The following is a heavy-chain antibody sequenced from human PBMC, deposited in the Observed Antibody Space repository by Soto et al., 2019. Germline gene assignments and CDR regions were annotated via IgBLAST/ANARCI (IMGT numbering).Heavy chain of an antibody. J-gene: IGHJ4*02. CDR2: ISSSNSYI. D-gene: IGHD3-9*01. CDR3: ARGRYEYDILTGYLDY. V-gene: IGHV3-21*01. Sequence: PGGSLRLSCAASGFTFSSYSMNWVRQAPGKGLEWVSSISSSNSYIYYADSMKGRFTISRDNAKNSLYLQMNSLRAEDTAVYYCARGRYEYDILTGYLDYWGQGTLVTVSS. CDR1: GFTFSSYS.